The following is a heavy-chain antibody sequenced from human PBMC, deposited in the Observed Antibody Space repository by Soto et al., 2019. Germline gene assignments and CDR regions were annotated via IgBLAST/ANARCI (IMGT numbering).Heavy chain of an antibody. CDR1: GFTFSSYA. CDR2: ISGSGGST. CDR3: TKEFKSPRTYCYDSSGYYPFDY. D-gene: IGHD3-22*01. J-gene: IGHJ4*02. Sequence: GGSLRLSCAASGFTFSSYAMSWVRQAPGKGLEWVSAISGSGGSTYYADSVKGRFTISRDNSKNTLYLQMNSLRAEDTAVYYCTKEFKSPRTYCYDSSGYYPFDYWGQGTLVTVSS. V-gene: IGHV3-23*01.